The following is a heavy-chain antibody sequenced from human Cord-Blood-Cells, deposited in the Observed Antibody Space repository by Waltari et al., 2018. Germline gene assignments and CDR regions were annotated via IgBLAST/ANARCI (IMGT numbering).Heavy chain of an antibody. D-gene: IGHD3-3*01. CDR3: ARRPFWSGYYFDY. Sequence: QVQLQESGPGLVKPSQTLSLTCTVSGGSISSGRYYWSWIRQPAGKGLEWIGYIYTSGSTNYNPSLKSRVTISVDTSKNQFSLKLSSVTAADTAVYYCARRPFWSGYYFDYWGQGTLVTVSS. V-gene: IGHV4-61*09. CDR2: IYTSGST. J-gene: IGHJ4*02. CDR1: GGSISSGRYY.